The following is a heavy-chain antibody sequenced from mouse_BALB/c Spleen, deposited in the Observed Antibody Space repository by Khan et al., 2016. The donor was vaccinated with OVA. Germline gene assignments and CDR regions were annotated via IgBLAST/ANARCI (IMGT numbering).Heavy chain of an antibody. CDR1: GYSITSDYA. J-gene: IGHJ2*01. D-gene: IGHD1-1*01. V-gene: IGHV3-2*02. CDR2: IKYSGST. Sequence: EVQLQESGPGLVKPSQSLSLTCTVTGYSITSDYAWHWIRQFPGNKLEWMGYIKYSGSTSYNPSLKSRFSITRNTSKNQLFLPLSSVTTEDTATYYGGRCGTISTVVITDFDYWGQGTTPTVSS. CDR3: GRCGTISTVVITDFDY.